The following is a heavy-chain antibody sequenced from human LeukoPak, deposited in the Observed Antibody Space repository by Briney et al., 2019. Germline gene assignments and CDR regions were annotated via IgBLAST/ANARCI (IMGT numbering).Heavy chain of an antibody. D-gene: IGHD3-22*01. J-gene: IGHJ4*02. Sequence: PSETLSLTCAVSGGSISNSNWWSWVRQPPGKGLEWIGEIYHSGSTTYSPSLKSRVTISVDKSKNHFSLKLTSVTAADTAVYYCARRDYYDSTGYYLGYWGQGTLVTVSS. CDR1: GGSISNSNW. V-gene: IGHV4-4*02. CDR2: IYHSGST. CDR3: ARRDYYDSTGYYLGY.